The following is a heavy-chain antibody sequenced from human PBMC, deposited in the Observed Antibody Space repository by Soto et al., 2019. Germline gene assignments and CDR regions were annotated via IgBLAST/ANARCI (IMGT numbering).Heavy chain of an antibody. Sequence: SETLSLTCTVSGGSISSSSYYWGWIRQPPGKGLEWIGNIYYTETTYYNPSLKSRVTISVDTSKNQFSLKLSSVTAADTAVYYCARQDFKIVTAQTPSGFDPWGQGTLVTVSS. D-gene: IGHD5-18*01. CDR3: ARQDFKIVTAQTPSGFDP. V-gene: IGHV4-39*01. CDR2: IYYTETT. CDR1: GGSISSSSYY. J-gene: IGHJ5*02.